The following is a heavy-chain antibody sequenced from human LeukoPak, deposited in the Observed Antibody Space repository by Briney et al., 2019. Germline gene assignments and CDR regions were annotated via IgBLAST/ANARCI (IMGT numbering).Heavy chain of an antibody. CDR2: ISSNGGST. Sequence: GGSLRLACAASGFTFSNYAMHWVRQAPGKGLEYVSGISSNGGSTYYANSVKGRFTISRDNSKNTLYLQMGSLRADDLAVYYCTTDSFDIWGQGTMVTVSS. J-gene: IGHJ3*02. V-gene: IGHV3-64*01. CDR3: TTDSFDI. CDR1: GFTFSNYA.